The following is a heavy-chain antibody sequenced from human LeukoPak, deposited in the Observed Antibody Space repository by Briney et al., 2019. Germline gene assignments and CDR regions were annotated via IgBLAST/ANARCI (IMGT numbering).Heavy chain of an antibody. CDR2: INPNSGGT. V-gene: IGHV1-2*02. Sequence: ASVKVSCKASGYTFTGYYMHWVRQAPGQGLEWMGWINPNSGGTNYAQKFQVRGTMTRDTSISTAYMELSRLRSDDTAVYYCARGTGEGYSYGRYYFDYWGQGTLVTVSS. D-gene: IGHD5-18*01. CDR1: GYTFTGYY. CDR3: ARGTGEGYSYGRYYFDY. J-gene: IGHJ4*02.